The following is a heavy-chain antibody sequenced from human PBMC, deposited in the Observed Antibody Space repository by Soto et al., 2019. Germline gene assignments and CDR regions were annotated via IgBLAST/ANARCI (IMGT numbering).Heavy chain of an antibody. CDR3: TNNFV. D-gene: IGHD2-15*01. CDR2: VRSKSNNYAT. CDR1: GFAFNDSA. Sequence: DVQVVQSGGGLVQPGGSLKLSCAASGFAFNDSAMHWVRQASGKGLEWVARVRSKSNNYATAYPASVKGRFIVSRDDSMGTTSLKINSLKPEDTAIYYCTNNFVWGQGVLVTVS. J-gene: IGHJ4*02. V-gene: IGHV3-73*01.